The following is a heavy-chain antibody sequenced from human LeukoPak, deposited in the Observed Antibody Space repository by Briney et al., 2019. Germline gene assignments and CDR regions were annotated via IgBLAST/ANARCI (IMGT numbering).Heavy chain of an antibody. J-gene: IGHJ5*02. CDR1: GYTFTNYG. D-gene: IGHD6-6*01. CDR3: ARNLYSSSSTDWFDP. V-gene: IGHV1-18*01. Sequence: GASVKVSCKASGYTFTNYGISWVRQAPGQGLEWMGWISAYNGNTNYAQKLQGRVTMTTDTSTSTAYMELRSLRSDDTAVYYCARNLYSSSSTDWFDPWGQGTLVTVSS. CDR2: ISAYNGNT.